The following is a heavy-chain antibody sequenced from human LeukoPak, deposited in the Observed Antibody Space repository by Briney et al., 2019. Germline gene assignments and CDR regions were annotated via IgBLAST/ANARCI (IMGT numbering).Heavy chain of an antibody. CDR3: ARVMTTVTTYAFDI. J-gene: IGHJ3*02. Sequence: SETLSLTCTVSGGSISSYYWSWIRQPPGKGLEWIGYIYYSGSTNYNPSLKSRVTISVDTSKNQFSLKLSSVTAADTAVYYCARVMTTVTTYAFDIWGQGTMATVSS. CDR2: IYYSGST. D-gene: IGHD4-11*01. V-gene: IGHV4-59*01. CDR1: GGSISSYY.